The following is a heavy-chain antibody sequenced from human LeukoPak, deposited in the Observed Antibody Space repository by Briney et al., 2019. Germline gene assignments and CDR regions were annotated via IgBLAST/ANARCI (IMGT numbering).Heavy chain of an antibody. D-gene: IGHD6-19*01. CDR3: ARPRGSGWYGAFDV. Sequence: WETLSLTCTVSGGSISSYYWSWIRQPPGKGLEWMGYIYYSGSTKYNPSLKSRVTISADTSKNQLSLKLSSVTAADTAFYYCARPRGSGWYGAFDVWGQGTMVSVSS. CDR1: GGSISSYY. CDR2: IYYSGST. J-gene: IGHJ3*01. V-gene: IGHV4-59*01.